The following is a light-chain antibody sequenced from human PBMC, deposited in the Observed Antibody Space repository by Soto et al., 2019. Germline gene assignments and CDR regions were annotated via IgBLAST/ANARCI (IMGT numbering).Light chain of an antibody. CDR1: QSVSSY. CDR3: QQRTDWPRT. V-gene: IGKV3-11*01. CDR2: DAT. J-gene: IGKJ1*01. Sequence: EIVLTQSPATLSLSPGERATLSCRASQSVSSYLAWYQQKPGRAPRLLIHDATNRAAGIPARFSASGSGTDFTLSISNXEPEDFAVYYCQQRTDWPRTFGQGTKVDIK.